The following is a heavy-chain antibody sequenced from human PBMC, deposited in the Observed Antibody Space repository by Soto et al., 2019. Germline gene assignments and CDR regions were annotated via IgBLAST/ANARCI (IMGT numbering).Heavy chain of an antibody. Sequence: QVQLVQSGAEVKKPGASVKVSCKASGYTFTSYDINWVRQATGQGLEWMGWMNPNSGNTGYAQKFQGRVNMTRNTSISTAYMELSSLRSEDTAVYYCARSHPYVIAAAGRYYYYGMDVWGQGTTVTVSS. CDR2: MNPNSGNT. CDR1: GYTFTSYD. D-gene: IGHD6-13*01. CDR3: ARSHPYVIAAAGRYYYYGMDV. V-gene: IGHV1-8*01. J-gene: IGHJ6*02.